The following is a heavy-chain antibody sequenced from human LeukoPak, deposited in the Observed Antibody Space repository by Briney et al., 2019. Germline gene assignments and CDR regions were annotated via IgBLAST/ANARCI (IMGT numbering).Heavy chain of an antibody. V-gene: IGHV3-23*01. Sequence: GGSLRLSCAASGCTFGTNGMSWVRQAPGKGLEWVSRIISSGGSTYYADSVKGRFTISRDNSKNTLYLQMNSLRAEDTAVYYGAKGSGYTYGLYYFEYWGQGTLITVSS. D-gene: IGHD5-18*01. CDR3: AKGSGYTYGLYYFEY. CDR1: GCTFGTNG. J-gene: IGHJ4*02. CDR2: IISSGGST.